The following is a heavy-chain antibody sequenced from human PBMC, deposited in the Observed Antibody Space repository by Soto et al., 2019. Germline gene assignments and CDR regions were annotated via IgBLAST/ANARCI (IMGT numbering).Heavy chain of an antibody. D-gene: IGHD3-3*01. CDR3: ARDPHEFWTSYWFDP. Sequence: ASVKVSCKTSGYTFNTYGINWVRQAPGQGRELMGWISAYDGKTTYAEKFQGRVTLTTDTSTSTAYMELRSLRSDDTAIYYCARDPHEFWTSYWFDPWGQGTPVTVS. CDR1: GYTFNTYG. CDR2: ISAYDGKT. V-gene: IGHV1-18*01. J-gene: IGHJ5*02.